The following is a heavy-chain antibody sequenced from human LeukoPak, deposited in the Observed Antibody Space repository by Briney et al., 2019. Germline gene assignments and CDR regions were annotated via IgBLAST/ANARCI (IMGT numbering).Heavy chain of an antibody. CDR3: SITGSGWKYYFDF. D-gene: IGHD6-19*01. CDR1: GFTFSDYA. CDR2: IDWNSGGI. J-gene: IGHJ4*02. V-gene: IGHV3-9*01. Sequence: PGGSLRLSCAASGFTFSDYAMHWVRQGPGKGLEWVSSIDWNSGGISYDESVKGRFTISRDDAKNSLYLQMNSLKTEDTAVYSRSITGSGWKYYFDFWGQGALVTVSS.